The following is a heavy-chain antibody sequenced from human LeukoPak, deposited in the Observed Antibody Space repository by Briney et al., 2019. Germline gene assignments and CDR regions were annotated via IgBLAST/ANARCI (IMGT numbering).Heavy chain of an antibody. CDR3: ARDELYGDRDFDY. CDR2: ISGYNGNT. V-gene: IGHV1-18*01. Sequence: ASVKVSCKASGGTFSSYAISWVRQAPGQGLEWMGWISGYNGNTHLAQNLQGRVSLTKDTSTSTAYMEVRSLRSDDTAVYYCARDELYGDRDFDYWGQGTLVTVSS. CDR1: GGTFSSYA. J-gene: IGHJ4*02. D-gene: IGHD4-17*01.